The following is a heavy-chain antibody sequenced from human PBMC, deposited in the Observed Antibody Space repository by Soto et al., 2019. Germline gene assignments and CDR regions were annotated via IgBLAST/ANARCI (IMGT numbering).Heavy chain of an antibody. D-gene: IGHD5-18*01. V-gene: IGHV1-69*13. CDR1: GGTFSRSA. CDR2: FVSIFTTT. CDR3: AKDNYRIQLWSLGFDP. Sequence: SVKVSCKASGGTFSRSAISWVRQAPGQRLEWMGGFVSIFTTTDYAQKFQGRLTITADESTSTVCMELRSLTSDDTALYYCAKDNYRIQLWSLGFDPWGQGTLVTVSS. J-gene: IGHJ5*02.